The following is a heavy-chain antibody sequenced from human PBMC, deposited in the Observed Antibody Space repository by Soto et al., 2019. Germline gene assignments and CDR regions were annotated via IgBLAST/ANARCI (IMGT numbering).Heavy chain of an antibody. Sequence: QLQLLESGPGLVKPSGTLSLSCTVSGASFGTSAYYWGWIRRAPGKGLEWIGSINSSGSTFSNPSLKSRVTISVDTSKNQFSLKLTSETAADTALYYCSRRAPEGFDPWGQGTLVTVSS. CDR3: SRRAPEGFDP. CDR1: GASFGTSAYY. CDR2: INSSGST. J-gene: IGHJ5*02. V-gene: IGHV4-39*01.